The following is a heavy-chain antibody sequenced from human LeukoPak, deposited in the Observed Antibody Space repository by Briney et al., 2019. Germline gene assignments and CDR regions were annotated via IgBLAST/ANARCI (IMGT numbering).Heavy chain of an antibody. CDR1: GFTFSSYG. Sequence: PGRSLRLSCAASGFTFSSYGMHWVRRAPGKGLEWVAVISYDGSNKYYADSVKGRFTISRDNSKNTLYLQMNSLRAEDTAVYYCAKDLGDIVVVVAANHDAFDIWGQGTMVTVSS. V-gene: IGHV3-30*18. CDR3: AKDLGDIVVVVAANHDAFDI. D-gene: IGHD2-15*01. J-gene: IGHJ3*02. CDR2: ISYDGSNK.